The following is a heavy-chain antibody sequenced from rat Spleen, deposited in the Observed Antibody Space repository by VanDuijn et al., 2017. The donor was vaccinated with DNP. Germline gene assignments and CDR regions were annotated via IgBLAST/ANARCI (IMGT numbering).Heavy chain of an antibody. CDR1: GYSITSNY. CDR3: ARWTRYFDY. CDR2: ISYSGST. J-gene: IGHJ2*01. Sequence: EVQLQELGSGLVKPSQSLSLTCSVTGYSITSNYWGWIRKFPGNKMEYIGHISYSGSTNYNPSLRSRISITRDTSKNHFFLHLNSVTTEDTATYYCARWTRYFDYWGQGVMVTVSS. D-gene: IGHD1-7*01. V-gene: IGHV3-1*01.